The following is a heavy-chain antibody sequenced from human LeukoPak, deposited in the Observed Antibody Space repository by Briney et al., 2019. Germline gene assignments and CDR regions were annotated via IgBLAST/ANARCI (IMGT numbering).Heavy chain of an antibody. J-gene: IGHJ4*02. Sequence: SETLSLTCAVYGGSFSGYYWSWIRQPPGKGLEWIGEINHSGSTNYNPSLKSRVTIPVDTSKNQFSLKLSSVTAADTAVYYCARGGRWLQGFDYWGQGTLVTVSS. CDR2: INHSGST. V-gene: IGHV4-34*01. CDR3: ARGGRWLQGFDY. CDR1: GGSFSGYY. D-gene: IGHD5-24*01.